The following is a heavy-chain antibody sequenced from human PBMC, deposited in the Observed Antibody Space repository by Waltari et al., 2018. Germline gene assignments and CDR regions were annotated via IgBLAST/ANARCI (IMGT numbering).Heavy chain of an antibody. CDR1: GFVFGSFA. V-gene: IGHV3-23*01. CDR3: ARYISRGRELMS. J-gene: IGHJ4*02. CDR2: VIAKSDFT. D-gene: IGHD1-7*01. Sequence: EVQLLESGGGLVQPGGSLRLSCVASGFVFGSFAMTWVRQAPGKGLEWVSGVIAKSDFTNYADSVKGRFTISRDNSKNTLYLQMNSLRVEDAALYYCARYISRGRELMSWGQGTLVTVSS.